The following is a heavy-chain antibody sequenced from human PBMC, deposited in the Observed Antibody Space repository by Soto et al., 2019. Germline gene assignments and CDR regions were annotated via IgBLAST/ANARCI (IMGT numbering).Heavy chain of an antibody. CDR2: IWYDGSNK. CDR3: AREYCSSTSCSYYYYYGMDV. CDR1: GFTFSSYG. D-gene: IGHD2-2*01. V-gene: IGHV3-33*01. J-gene: IGHJ6*02. Sequence: PGGSLRLSCAASGFTFSSYGMHWVRQAPGKGLEWVAVIWYDGSNKYYADSVKGRFTISRDNSKNTLYLQMNSLRAEDTAVYYCAREYCSSTSCSYYYYYGMDVWGQGTTVTVSS.